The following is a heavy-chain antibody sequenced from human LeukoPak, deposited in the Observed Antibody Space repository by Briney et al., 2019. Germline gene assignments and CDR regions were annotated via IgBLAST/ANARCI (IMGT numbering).Heavy chain of an antibody. CDR1: GFTFDDYA. CDR3: AKQGYQLLYRAFDI. V-gene: IGHV3-23*01. D-gene: IGHD2-2*02. CDR2: ISGSGGST. J-gene: IGHJ3*02. Sequence: GGSLRLSCAASGFTFDDYAMSWVRQAPGKGLEWVSAISGSGGSTYYADSVKGRFTISRDNSKNTLYLQMNSLRAEDTAVYYCAKQGYQLLYRAFDIWGQGTMVTVSS.